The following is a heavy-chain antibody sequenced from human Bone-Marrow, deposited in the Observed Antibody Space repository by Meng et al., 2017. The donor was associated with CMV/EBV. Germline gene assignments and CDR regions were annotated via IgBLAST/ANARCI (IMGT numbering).Heavy chain of an antibody. D-gene: IGHD3-3*01. CDR3: ARGEAIFGVTMTGSWLDP. CDR1: LNGYY. CDR2: ISPHNGDT. J-gene: IGHJ5*02. V-gene: IGHV1-2*02. Sequence: LNGYYGHWVRQAPGQGLKWMGWISPHNGDTNYARNLQGRVTMTRDTSTSTVYMELRRLTSDDTAMYFCARGEAIFGVTMTGSWLDPWGHGTLVTVSS.